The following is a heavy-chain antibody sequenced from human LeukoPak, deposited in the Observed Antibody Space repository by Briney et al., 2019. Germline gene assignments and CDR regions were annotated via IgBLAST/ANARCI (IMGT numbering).Heavy chain of an antibody. Sequence: PSETLSLTCTVSGYSISSGYYWGWIRQPPGKGLEWIGSIYHSGSTYYNPSLKSRVTISVDTSKNQFSLKLSSVTAADTAVYYCARVPYSWGHLYYYYYYMDVWGKGTTVTVSS. D-gene: IGHD2-21*01. V-gene: IGHV4-38-2*02. CDR1: GYSISSGYY. CDR2: IYHSGST. CDR3: ARVPYSWGHLYYYYYYMDV. J-gene: IGHJ6*03.